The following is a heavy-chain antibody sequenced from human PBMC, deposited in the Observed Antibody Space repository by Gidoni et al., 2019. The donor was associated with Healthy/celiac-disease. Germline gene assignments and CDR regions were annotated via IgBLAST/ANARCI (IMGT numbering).Heavy chain of an antibody. D-gene: IGHD6-19*01. Sequence: QVQLVESGGGVVQPGRSLRLSCAASGFTFSSYAMHWVRQAPGKGLEWVAVISYDGSNKYYEDSVKSGFTISRDNSKNTLYLQMNSRRAEDTAVYYCARGPGIAGAGTFDYWGQGTLVTVSS. CDR3: ARGPGIAGAGTFDY. V-gene: IGHV3-30-3*01. J-gene: IGHJ4*02. CDR2: ISYDGSNK. CDR1: GFTFSSYA.